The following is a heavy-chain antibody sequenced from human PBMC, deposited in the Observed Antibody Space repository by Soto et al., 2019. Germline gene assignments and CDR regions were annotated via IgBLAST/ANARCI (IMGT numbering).Heavy chain of an antibody. CDR2: ISGSGGST. J-gene: IGHJ4*02. CDR1: GFTFSSYA. CDR3: AKGPYYYGSGSYPTPN. V-gene: IGHV3-23*01. Sequence: GGSLRLSCAASGFTFSSYAMSWVRQAPGKGLEWVSAISGSGGSTYYADSVKGRFTISRDNSKNTLYLQMNSLRAEDTAVYYCAKGPYYYGSGSYPTPNWGQGTLVTVSS. D-gene: IGHD3-10*01.